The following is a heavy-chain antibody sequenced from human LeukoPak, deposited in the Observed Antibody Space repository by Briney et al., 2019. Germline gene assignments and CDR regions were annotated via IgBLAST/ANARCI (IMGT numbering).Heavy chain of an antibody. D-gene: IGHD5-12*01. Sequence: QPGGSLRLSCAASGFTFSSYAMSWVRQAPGKGLEWVSGISGSAAGTYYADSVKGRFTISRDNAKNSLYLQMNSLRAEDTAVYYCARDGATISFDYWGQGTLVTVSS. CDR3: ARDGATISFDY. CDR1: GFTFSSYA. J-gene: IGHJ4*02. V-gene: IGHV3-23*01. CDR2: ISGSAAGT.